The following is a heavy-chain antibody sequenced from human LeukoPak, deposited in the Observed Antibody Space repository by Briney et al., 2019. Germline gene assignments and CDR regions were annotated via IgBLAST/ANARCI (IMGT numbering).Heavy chain of an antibody. Sequence: PGGSLELSCAASGFTFSGSAIHWLRQASGRGVAWVGRIRSKADTAYAASVKGRFTISRDDSRNTAYLQMNSLQTEDTAVYYCARLRAARTESYFYYGMDVWGQGTTVTVSS. CDR1: GFTFSGSA. J-gene: IGHJ6*02. V-gene: IGHV3-73*01. CDR2: IRSKADT. CDR3: ARLRAARTESYFYYGMDV. D-gene: IGHD6-6*01.